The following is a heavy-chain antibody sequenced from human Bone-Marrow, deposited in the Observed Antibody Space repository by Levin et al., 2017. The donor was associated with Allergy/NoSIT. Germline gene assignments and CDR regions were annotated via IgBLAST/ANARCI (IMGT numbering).Heavy chain of an antibody. CDR1: GFTFSNYG. Sequence: GESLKISCAASGFTFSNYGMHWVRQAPGKGLEWVAVISYDGNNKYYADSVKGRFTISRDNSKNTLYLQINSLRAEDTAVYFCAKVGYDYIWGSYPDDYYMDVWGKGTTVTVSS. J-gene: IGHJ6*03. CDR2: ISYDGNNK. CDR3: AKVGYDYIWGSYPDDYYMDV. D-gene: IGHD3-16*02. V-gene: IGHV3-30*18.